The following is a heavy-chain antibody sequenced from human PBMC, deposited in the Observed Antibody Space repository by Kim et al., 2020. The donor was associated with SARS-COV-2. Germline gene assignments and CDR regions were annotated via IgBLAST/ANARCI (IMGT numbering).Heavy chain of an antibody. J-gene: IGHJ3*02. CDR3: ARVLRYFDWLRTLDAFDI. V-gene: IGHV4-34*01. Sequence: SETLSLTCAVYGGSFSGYYWSWIRQPPGKGLEWIGEINHSGSTNYNPSLKSRVTISVDTSKNQFSLKLSSVTAADTAVYYCARVLRYFDWLRTLDAFDIWGQGTMVTVSS. CDR2: INHSGST. D-gene: IGHD3-9*01. CDR1: GGSFSGYY.